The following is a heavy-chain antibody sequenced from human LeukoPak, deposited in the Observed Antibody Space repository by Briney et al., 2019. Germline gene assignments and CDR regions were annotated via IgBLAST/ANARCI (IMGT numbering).Heavy chain of an antibody. V-gene: IGHV3-23*01. D-gene: IGHD3-9*01. J-gene: IGHJ4*02. CDR3: AKWGDYDVLTGYYVPDY. Sequence: GAPLRLSCVASGFTFSNYAMSWVRQAPGKGLEWVSAILGSGGSTYYADSVKGRFTVSRDNSKSTLYLQMNSLRAEDTALYYCAKWGDYDVLTGYYVPDYWGQGTLVTVSS. CDR2: ILGSGGST. CDR1: GFTFSNYA.